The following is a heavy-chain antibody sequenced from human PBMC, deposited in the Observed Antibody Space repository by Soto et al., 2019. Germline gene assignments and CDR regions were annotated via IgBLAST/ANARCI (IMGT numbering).Heavy chain of an antibody. CDR2: IYHSGST. D-gene: IGHD4-4*01. V-gene: IGHV4-4*02. Sequence: QVQLQESGPGLLKPSGTLSLTCAVSGGSISSSNWWSWVRRPPGKGLEWIGEIYHSGSTNYNPSLKSRVTISVDKSKNRDSLKLSSVTDADTAVYYCAGIGTTVTTFDYWWEGTLVTVSS. J-gene: IGHJ4*02. CDR3: AGIGTTVTTFDY. CDR1: GGSISSSNW.